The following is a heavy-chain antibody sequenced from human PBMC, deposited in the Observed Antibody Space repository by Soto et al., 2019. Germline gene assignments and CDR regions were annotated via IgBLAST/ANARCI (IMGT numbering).Heavy chain of an antibody. J-gene: IGHJ4*02. CDR1: GFTFSSYG. V-gene: IGHV3-33*01. D-gene: IGHD2-15*01. Sequence: ESGGGVVQPGRSLRLSCAASGFTFSSYGMHWVRQAPGKGLEWVAVIWYDGSNKYYADSVKGRFTISRDNSKNTLYLQMNSLRAEDTAVYYCARSDCSGGSCYANFDYWGQGTLVTVSS. CDR2: IWYDGSNK. CDR3: ARSDCSGGSCYANFDY.